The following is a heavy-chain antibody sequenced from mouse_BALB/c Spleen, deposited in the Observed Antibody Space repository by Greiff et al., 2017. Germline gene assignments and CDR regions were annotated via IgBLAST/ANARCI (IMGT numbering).Heavy chain of an antibody. J-gene: IGHJ1*01. V-gene: IGHV7-3*02. CDR1: GFTFTDYY. CDR3: ARDYGNSYLYIDY. Sequence: DVHLVESGGGLVQPGGSLRLSCATSGFTFTDYYMSWVRQPPGKALEWLGFIRNKANGYTTEYSASVKGRFTISRDNSQSILYLQMNTLRAEDSATYYCARDYGNSYLYIDYWGAGTTVTVSS. CDR2: IRNKANGYTT. D-gene: IGHD2-1*01.